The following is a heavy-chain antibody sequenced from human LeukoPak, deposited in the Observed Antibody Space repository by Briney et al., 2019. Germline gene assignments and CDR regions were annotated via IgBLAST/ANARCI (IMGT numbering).Heavy chain of an antibody. CDR1: GYSFTSYW. CDR3: ARRISNWYFDL. J-gene: IGHJ2*01. V-gene: IGHV5-51*01. Sequence: GESLKISCQGSGYSFTSYWIGWVRQLPGKGLEWMGIIYPADSDTRYSPSFQGQVTISADKSISTAYLQWSSLKASDTAMYYCARRISNWYFDLWGRGTLVTVSS. CDR2: IYPADSDT.